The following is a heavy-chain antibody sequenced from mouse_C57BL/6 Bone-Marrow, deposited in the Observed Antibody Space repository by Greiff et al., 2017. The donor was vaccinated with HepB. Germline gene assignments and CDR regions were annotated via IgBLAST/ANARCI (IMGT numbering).Heavy chain of an antibody. CDR2: IYPGSGNT. Sequence: QVQLQQSGAELVRPGASVKLSCKASGYTFTDYYINWVKQRPGQGLEWIARIYPGSGNTYYNEKFKGKATLTAEKSSSTAYMQLSSLTSEDSAVYFCARGGDGYYYSFDYWGQGTTLTVSS. J-gene: IGHJ2*01. CDR1: GYTFTDYY. CDR3: ARGGDGYYYSFDY. V-gene: IGHV1-76*01. D-gene: IGHD2-3*01.